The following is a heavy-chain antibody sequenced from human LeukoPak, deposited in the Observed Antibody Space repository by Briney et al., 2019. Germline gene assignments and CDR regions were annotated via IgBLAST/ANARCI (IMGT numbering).Heavy chain of an antibody. J-gene: IGHJ3*02. CDR2: IKQDGSEK. Sequence: GGSLRLSCAASGFTFSSYWMSWVRQAPGKGLEWVANIKQDGSEKYYVDSVKGRFTISRDNAKNSLYMQMNSLRAEDTAVYYCARDGDRIAFDIWGQGTMVTVSS. V-gene: IGHV3-7*01. CDR3: ARDGDRIAFDI. D-gene: IGHD2-15*01. CDR1: GFTFSSYW.